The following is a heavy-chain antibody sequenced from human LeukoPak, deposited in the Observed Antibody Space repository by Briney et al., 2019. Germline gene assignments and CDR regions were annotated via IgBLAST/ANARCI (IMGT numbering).Heavy chain of an antibody. CDR3: AKDLQDKVYCSSTSCYIGT. D-gene: IGHD2-2*02. CDR1: GFTFSSYA. V-gene: IGHV3-23*01. Sequence: KAGGSLRLSCAASGFTFSSYAMSWVRQAPGRGLEWVSAISGSGGSTYYADSVKGRFTISRDNSKNTLYLQMNSLRAEDTAVYYCAKDLQDKVYCSSTSCYIGTWGQGTLVTVSS. CDR2: ISGSGGST. J-gene: IGHJ5*02.